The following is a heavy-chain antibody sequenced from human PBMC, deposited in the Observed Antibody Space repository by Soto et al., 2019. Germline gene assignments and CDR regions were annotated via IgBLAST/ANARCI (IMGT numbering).Heavy chain of an antibody. D-gene: IGHD2-15*01. V-gene: IGHV3-64D*08. CDR1: GFTFSSYA. Sequence: GGSLRLSCSASGFTFSSYAMHWVRQAPGKGLEYVSAISSNGGSTYYADSVKGRFTISRDNSKNTLYLQMSSLRAEDTAVYYCVKDFIGGPYGGKRYNWFDPWGQGTLVTVSS. CDR3: VKDFIGGPYGGKRYNWFDP. J-gene: IGHJ5*02. CDR2: ISSNGGST.